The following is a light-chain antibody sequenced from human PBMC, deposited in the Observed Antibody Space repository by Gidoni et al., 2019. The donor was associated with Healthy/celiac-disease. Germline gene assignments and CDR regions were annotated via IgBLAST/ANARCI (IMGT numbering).Light chain of an antibody. V-gene: IGKV3-20*01. J-gene: IGKJ1*01. CDR1: QSVSSSY. Sequence: EIVLTQSPGTLSLSPGERATLSCRASQSVSSSYLAWYQQKPGQAPRLLIYGASSRATGIPDRFSGGGSGTDFTLTISRLEPEDFAVYYCQQYGSSWRTFGQGTKVEIK. CDR3: QQYGSSWRT. CDR2: GAS.